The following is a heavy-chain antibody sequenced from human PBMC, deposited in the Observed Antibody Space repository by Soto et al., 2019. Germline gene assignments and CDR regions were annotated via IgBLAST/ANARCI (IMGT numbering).Heavy chain of an antibody. J-gene: IGHJ4*02. V-gene: IGHV4-59*08. Sequence: QVQLQESGPGLVKPSETLSLTCTVSGGSISSYYWSWIRQPPGKGLEWIGYIYYSGSTNYNPSLKIRVTISVATSKNQFSLKLSSVTAADTAVDDCARRYGYSFDYWGQGTLVTVSS. CDR3: ARRYGYSFDY. D-gene: IGHD1-20*01. CDR1: GGSISSYY. CDR2: IYYSGST.